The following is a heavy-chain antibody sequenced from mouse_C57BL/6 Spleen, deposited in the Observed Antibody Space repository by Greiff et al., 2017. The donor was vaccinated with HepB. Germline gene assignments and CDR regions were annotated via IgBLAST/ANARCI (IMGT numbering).Heavy chain of an antibody. CDR2: IWGDGST. V-gene: IGHV2-3*01. J-gene: IGHJ4*01. D-gene: IGHD1-1*01. CDR3: AKSLITTVVATGAMDY. Sequence: QVQLQQSGPGLVAPSQSLSITCTVSGFSLTSYGVSWVRQPPGKGLEWLGVIWGDGSTNYHSALISRLSISKDNSKSKVFLKLNSLQTDDTATYYCAKSLITTVVATGAMDYWGQGTSVTVSS. CDR1: GFSLTSYG.